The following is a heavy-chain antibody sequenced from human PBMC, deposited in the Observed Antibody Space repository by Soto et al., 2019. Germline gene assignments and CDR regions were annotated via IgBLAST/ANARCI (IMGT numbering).Heavy chain of an antibody. CDR1: GYDFTSYG. D-gene: IGHD2-21*01. J-gene: IGHJ3*02. Sequence: QGQLLQSGDEVKKPGASVRVSCRASGYDFTSYGISWVRQAPGQGLEWVSWISAYNGKRDTAQKFQGRVTITLDTSTDTAHMELGDLTSADTAVYYCARGRIVASIHDAFEIWGQGTIVAVSS. CDR2: ISAYNGKR. CDR3: ARGRIVASIHDAFEI. V-gene: IGHV1-18*01.